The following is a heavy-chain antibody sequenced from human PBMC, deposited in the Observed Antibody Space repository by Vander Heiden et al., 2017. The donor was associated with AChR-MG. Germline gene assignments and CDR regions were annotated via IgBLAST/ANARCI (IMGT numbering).Heavy chain of an antibody. CDR1: GFTFSSYW. V-gene: IGHV3-74*01. J-gene: IGHJ6*02. CDR2: INSDGSST. Sequence: EVQLVESGGGLVQPGGSLTPPCAASGFTFSSYWMHWVRQAPGKGLVWVSRINSDGSSTSYADSVKGRFTISRDNAKNTLYLQMNSLRAEDTAVYYCARGNGYGMDVWGQGTTVTVPS. CDR3: ARGNGYGMDV.